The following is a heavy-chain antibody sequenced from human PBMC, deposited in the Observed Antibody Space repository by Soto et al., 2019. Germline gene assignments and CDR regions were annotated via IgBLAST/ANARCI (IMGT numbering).Heavy chain of an antibody. J-gene: IGHJ5*02. CDR3: ARGDYGDPGSGGWFDP. V-gene: IGHV4-31*03. Sequence: QVQLQESGPGLVKPSQTLSLTCTVSGGSISSGGYYWSWIRQHPGKGLEWVGYIYYSGSTYYNPCLKSRVTISVDTSKNQVALKLSSVTAADTAVYYCARGDYGDPGSGGWFDPWGQGTLVTVSS. CDR2: IYYSGST. CDR1: GGSISSGGYY. D-gene: IGHD4-17*01.